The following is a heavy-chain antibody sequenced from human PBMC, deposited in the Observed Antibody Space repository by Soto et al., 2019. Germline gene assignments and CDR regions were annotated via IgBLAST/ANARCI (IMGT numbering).Heavy chain of an antibody. CDR3: ARYRREAVAGYTLDN. V-gene: IGHV4-59*01. J-gene: IGHJ4*02. D-gene: IGHD6-13*01. Sequence: PSETLSLTCTVSGGSISSNYWTWIRQPPGKGLEWIGYVYNSGSTNYNPSLKSRVTILEDTSKSQFSLKVNSMTAADTAVYYCARYRREAVAGYTLDNWGQGILVTVSS. CDR1: GGSISSNY. CDR2: VYNSGST.